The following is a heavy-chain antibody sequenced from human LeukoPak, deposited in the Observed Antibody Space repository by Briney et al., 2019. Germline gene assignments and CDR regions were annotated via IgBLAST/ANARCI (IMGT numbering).Heavy chain of an antibody. V-gene: IGHV3-30*13. Sequence: GRSLRLSCAASGFTFSNYGMHWVRQAPGKGLEWVAVISYDGDNEYYADSVKGQFTISRDNSKDRLYLQMNSLRPEDTAMYYCARVRGGRSWYYYGMDVWGRGTTVTVSS. CDR2: ISYDGDNE. CDR3: ARVRGGRSWYYYGMDV. J-gene: IGHJ6*02. D-gene: IGHD3-16*01. CDR1: GFTFSNYG.